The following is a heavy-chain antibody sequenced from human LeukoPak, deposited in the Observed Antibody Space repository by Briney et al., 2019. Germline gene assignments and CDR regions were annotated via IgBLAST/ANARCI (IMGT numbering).Heavy chain of an antibody. CDR2: TSYDGTNK. D-gene: IGHD2-8*02. Sequence: QPSGSLRRSGAASGFTFSSYAMHWLRQAPGKELKGGVVTSYDGTNKYYADSVKGRFTISRDNYKNTLYLQMNSLRAEDTAVYWCAGVPGGSLGWFDTWGQGTPVSVSS. J-gene: IGHJ5*02. V-gene: IGHV3-30-3*01. CDR3: AGVPGGSLGWFDT. CDR1: GFTFSSYA.